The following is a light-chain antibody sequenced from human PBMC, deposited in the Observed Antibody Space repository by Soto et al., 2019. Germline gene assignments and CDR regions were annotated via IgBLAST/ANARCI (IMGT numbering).Light chain of an antibody. CDR3: TSYAGSNNFFYV. Sequence: SVLTQPPSASGSPGHSVTISCPGTSSDVGGYNYVSWYQQHPGKAPKLMIYEVSKRPSGVPDRFSGSKSGNTASLTVSGLQAEDEADYYCTSYAGSNNFFYVFGTGTKVTVL. V-gene: IGLV2-8*01. CDR2: EVS. CDR1: SSDVGGYNY. J-gene: IGLJ1*01.